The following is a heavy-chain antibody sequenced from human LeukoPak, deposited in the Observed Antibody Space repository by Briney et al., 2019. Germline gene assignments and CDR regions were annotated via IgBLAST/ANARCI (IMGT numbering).Heavy chain of an antibody. J-gene: IGHJ4*02. CDR1: GFTFSSYS. CDR2: ISSSSSTI. D-gene: IGHD3-22*01. Sequence: PGGSLRLSCAASGFTFSSYSMIWVRQAPGKGLEWFSYISSSSSTIYYADSVKGRFTISRDNAKNSLYLQMNSLKTEDTAVYYCVPGGTMIVVVQNFDYWGQGTLVTVSS. V-gene: IGHV3-48*01. CDR3: VPGGTMIVVVQNFDY.